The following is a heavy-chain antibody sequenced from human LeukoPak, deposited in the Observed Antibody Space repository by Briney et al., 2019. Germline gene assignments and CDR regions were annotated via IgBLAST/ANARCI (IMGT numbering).Heavy chain of an antibody. V-gene: IGHV1-3*01. D-gene: IGHD1-7*01. CDR2: ISAGNDDT. CDR1: GYTFNSYG. Sequence: EASVKVSCKASGYTFNSYGMHWVRQAPGQRLEWMGWISAGNDDTKYSQKLQGRVTITRDTSASTVYMELSSLRSEDTAVYYCARGGVELELHCFDYWGQGTLVTVSS. CDR3: ARGGVELELHCFDY. J-gene: IGHJ4*02.